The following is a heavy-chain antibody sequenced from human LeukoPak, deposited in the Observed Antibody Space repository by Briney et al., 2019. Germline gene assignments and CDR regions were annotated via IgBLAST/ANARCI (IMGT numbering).Heavy chain of an antibody. V-gene: IGHV4-59*01. J-gene: IGHJ5*02. CDR2: IYYSGST. CDR3: ARGGIAADKINWFDP. Sequence: SETLSLTCTVSGGSISDYYWSWIRQPPGKGLEWIGYIYYSGSTNYNPSLKSRVTISVDTSKNQFSLKLSSVTAADTAVYYCARGGIAADKINWFDPWGQGTLVTVSS. CDR1: GGSISDYY. D-gene: IGHD6-13*01.